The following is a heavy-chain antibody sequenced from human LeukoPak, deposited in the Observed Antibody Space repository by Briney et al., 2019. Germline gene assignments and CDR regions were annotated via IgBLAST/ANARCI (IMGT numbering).Heavy chain of an antibody. J-gene: IGHJ4*02. Sequence: GGSLRLSCAASGFTFSSYWMHWVRQAPGKGLVWVSRINSDGSSTSYADSVKGRFTISRDNAKNTLYLQMNGLRAEDTAVYYCARSGLDYDFWSGSDYWGQGTLVTVSS. CDR2: INSDGSST. CDR1: GFTFSSYW. CDR3: ARSGLDYDFWSGSDY. D-gene: IGHD3-3*01. V-gene: IGHV3-74*01.